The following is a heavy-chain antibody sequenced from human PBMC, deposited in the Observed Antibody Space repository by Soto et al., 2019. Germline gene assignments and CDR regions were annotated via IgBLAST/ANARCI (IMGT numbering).Heavy chain of an antibody. Sequence: GGSLRLSCAASGFTFSSYGMQWVRQAPGKGLEWVAVISYDGSNKYYADSVKGRFTISRDNSKNTLYLQMNSLRAEDTAVYYCAKDLEDIVVVPAAMASEGPYYYYGMDVWGQGTTVTVSS. CDR1: GFTFSSYG. CDR3: AKDLEDIVVVPAAMASEGPYYYYGMDV. CDR2: ISYDGSNK. D-gene: IGHD2-2*01. V-gene: IGHV3-30*18. J-gene: IGHJ6*02.